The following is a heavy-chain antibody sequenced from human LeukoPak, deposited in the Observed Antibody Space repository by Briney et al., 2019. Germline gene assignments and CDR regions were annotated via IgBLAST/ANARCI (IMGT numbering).Heavy chain of an antibody. J-gene: IGHJ6*03. CDR1: GGTFSTYG. CDR2: IIPVYGTS. D-gene: IGHD2-2*02. Sequence: SVKVSCKASGGTFSTYGLSWVRQAPGQGLEWMGGIIPVYGTSNYAQKLQGRVTITTDESTSTAYMELSSLRSEDTAVYYCAREALYTPGLYYYYMDVWGKGTTVTVSS. CDR3: AREALYTPGLYYYYMDV. V-gene: IGHV1-69*05.